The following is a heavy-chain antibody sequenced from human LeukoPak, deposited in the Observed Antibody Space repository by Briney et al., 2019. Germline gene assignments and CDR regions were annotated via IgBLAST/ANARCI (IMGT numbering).Heavy chain of an antibody. V-gene: IGHV3-21*01. CDR3: ARRQRGSLLYYYYYYMDV. Sequence: GGSLRLSCAASGFTFSSYTMNWVRQAPGKGLEWVSSISSSSRYIYYADSLKGRFTISRDNAKNSLYLQMNSLRAEDTAVYYCARRQRGSLLYYYYYYMDVWGKGTTVTVSS. CDR2: ISSSSRYI. CDR1: GFTFSSYT. D-gene: IGHD1-26*01. J-gene: IGHJ6*03.